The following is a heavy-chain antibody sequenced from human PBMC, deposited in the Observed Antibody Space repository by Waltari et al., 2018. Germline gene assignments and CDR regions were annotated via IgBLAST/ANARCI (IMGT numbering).Heavy chain of an antibody. CDR3: ARDWGIAVAGTPGWFDP. J-gene: IGHJ5*02. CDR2: IYYSGST. CDR1: GGSISSSSYY. D-gene: IGHD6-19*01. Sequence: QLQLQESGPGLVKPSETLSLTCTVSGGSISSSSYYWGWIRQPPGKGLEWIGSIYYSGSTYYNPSLKSRVTISVDTSKNQFSLKLSSVTAADTAVYYCARDWGIAVAGTPGWFDPWGQGTLVTVSS. V-gene: IGHV4-39*07.